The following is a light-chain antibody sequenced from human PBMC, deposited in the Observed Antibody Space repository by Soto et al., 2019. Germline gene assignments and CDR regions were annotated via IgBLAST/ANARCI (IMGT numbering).Light chain of an antibody. CDR1: QSVSNNY. Sequence: EVVLTQSPGTLSLSPGERATLSCRASQSVSNNYLAWYQQKPGQSPKLLIFGSTDRATGIPDRFSGSGSGTYFSLTISRLEPEDFAVYYCHQYGSSPPYTFGQGTNLEIK. CDR2: GST. CDR3: HQYGSSPPYT. J-gene: IGKJ2*01. V-gene: IGKV3-20*01.